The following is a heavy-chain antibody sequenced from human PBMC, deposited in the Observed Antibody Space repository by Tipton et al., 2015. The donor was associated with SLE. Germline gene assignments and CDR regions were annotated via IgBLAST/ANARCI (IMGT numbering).Heavy chain of an antibody. V-gene: IGHV1-69*01. CDR1: GGTFSSYA. Sequence: QVQLVQSGAEVKKPGSSVKVSCKASGGTFSSYAISWVRQAPGQGLEWMGGNIPIFGTANYAQKFQGRVTITTDESTSTAYMELSSLRSEDTAVYYCASGDCSSTSCYRAEYFQHWGQGTLVTVSS. CDR3: ASGDCSSTSCYRAEYFQH. CDR2: NIPIFGTA. D-gene: IGHD2-2*01. J-gene: IGHJ1*01.